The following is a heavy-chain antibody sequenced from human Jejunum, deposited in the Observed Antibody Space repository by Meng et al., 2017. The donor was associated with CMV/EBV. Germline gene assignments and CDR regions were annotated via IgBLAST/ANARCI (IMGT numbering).Heavy chain of an antibody. CDR2: IYYTGGT. D-gene: IGHD2-15*01. Sequence: LPCPVSGGSIRGYYWSWLRQPPGKGLEWVGYIYYTGGTNYNPSLESRATISLDRTKSQFSLKLTSVTPADTAVYYCARVRGGFDPWGQGILVTVSS. CDR3: ARVRGGFDP. J-gene: IGHJ5*02. CDR1: GGSIRGYY. V-gene: IGHV4-59*13.